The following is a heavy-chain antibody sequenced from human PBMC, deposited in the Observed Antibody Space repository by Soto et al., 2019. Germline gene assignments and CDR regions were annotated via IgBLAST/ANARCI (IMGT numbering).Heavy chain of an antibody. CDR1: GGSISSDGNY. V-gene: IGHV4-31*03. Sequence: QVQLQESGPGLVKSSQTLSLTCTVSGGSISSDGNYWRWIRQHPGKGLEWIGYIYYSGSTYYNPSRKSRVTISVDTSKNQFALKLNSVTAADTAVYYCARARMVRGIIYYYGMDVWGQGTTVTVSS. CDR2: IYYSGST. J-gene: IGHJ6*02. CDR3: ARARMVRGIIYYYGMDV. D-gene: IGHD3-10*01.